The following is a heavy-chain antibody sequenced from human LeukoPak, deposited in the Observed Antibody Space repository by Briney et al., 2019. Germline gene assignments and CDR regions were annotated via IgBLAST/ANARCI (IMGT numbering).Heavy chain of an antibody. D-gene: IGHD6-13*01. CDR3: ARLYSSSLGRVFDY. V-gene: IGHV4-59*01. Sequence: PSETLSLTRTVSGGSISSYYWSWIRQPPGKGLEWIGYIYYSGSTNYNPSLKSRVTISVDTSKNQFSLKLSSVTAADTAVYYCARLYSSSLGRVFDYWGQGTLVTVSS. J-gene: IGHJ4*02. CDR1: GGSISSYY. CDR2: IYYSGST.